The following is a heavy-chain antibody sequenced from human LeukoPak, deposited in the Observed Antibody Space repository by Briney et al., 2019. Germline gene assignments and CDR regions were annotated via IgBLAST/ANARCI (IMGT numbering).Heavy chain of an antibody. Sequence: ASVKVSCTASGYTFTSYGISWVRQAPGQGLEWMGWTSAYNGNTNYAQKLQGRVTMTTDTSTSTAYMELRSLRSDDTAVYYCARDLSPYYYDSSGYTPFDYWGQGTLVTVSS. V-gene: IGHV1-18*01. CDR2: TSAYNGNT. J-gene: IGHJ4*02. CDR3: ARDLSPYYYDSSGYTPFDY. CDR1: GYTFTSYG. D-gene: IGHD3-22*01.